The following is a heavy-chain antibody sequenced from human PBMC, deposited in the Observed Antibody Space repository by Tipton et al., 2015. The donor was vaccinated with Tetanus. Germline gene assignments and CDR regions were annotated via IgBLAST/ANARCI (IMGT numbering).Heavy chain of an antibody. J-gene: IGHJ4*02. CDR2: ISNTGGED. CDR3: GRALGTVVGAWYFMC. Sequence: SLRLSCAASGFIFSDYYMNWIRQTPDKGLEWIAVISNTGGEDFYADSVKGRFTVSRDNSHNSLYLEMSDLRADDTAVYYCGRALGTVVGAWYFMCWGQGTLVTVSS. CDR1: GFIFSDYY. D-gene: IGHD3-10*01. V-gene: IGHV3-11*01.